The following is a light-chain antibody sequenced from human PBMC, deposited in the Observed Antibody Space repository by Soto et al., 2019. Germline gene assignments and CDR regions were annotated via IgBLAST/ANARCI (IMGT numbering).Light chain of an antibody. V-gene: IGKV1-39*01. Sequence: DIQMTQSPSSLSASVGDRVTITYRASQSISSYLNWYQQKPGKAPKLLTYAASSLQSGVPSRFSGSGSGTDFTLTISSLQPEDFATYYCQQSYSTPYTFGQGTKLEIK. CDR2: AAS. J-gene: IGKJ2*01. CDR3: QQSYSTPYT. CDR1: QSISSY.